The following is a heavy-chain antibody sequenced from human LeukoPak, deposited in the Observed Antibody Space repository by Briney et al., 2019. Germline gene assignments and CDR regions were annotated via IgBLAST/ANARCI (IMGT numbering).Heavy chain of an antibody. D-gene: IGHD2-2*01. Sequence: SETLSLTCTVSGGSISSYYWSWIRQPAGKRLEWIGRIYTSGSTNYNPSLKSRVTMSVDTSKNQFSLKLSSVTAADTAVYYCARDPGGQLLHNWFDPWGQGTLVTVSS. J-gene: IGHJ5*02. CDR1: GGSISSYY. CDR3: ARDPGGQLLHNWFDP. CDR2: IYTSGST. V-gene: IGHV4-4*07.